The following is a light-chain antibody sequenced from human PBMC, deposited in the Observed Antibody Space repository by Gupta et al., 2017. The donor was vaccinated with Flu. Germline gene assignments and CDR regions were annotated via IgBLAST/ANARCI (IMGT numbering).Light chain of an antibody. V-gene: IGKV3D-15*01. CDR3: QHEGRWPWT. Sequence: EIVITQSAAMVSVSPGERATLSCRASQSISNNLAWYQHEPGQAPRLLIYGASARSTDFPARFSGSGSGTEFTLTISSLQSEDFAVYYCQHEGRWPWTFGQGTKVEIK. J-gene: IGKJ1*01. CDR1: QSISNN. CDR2: GAS.